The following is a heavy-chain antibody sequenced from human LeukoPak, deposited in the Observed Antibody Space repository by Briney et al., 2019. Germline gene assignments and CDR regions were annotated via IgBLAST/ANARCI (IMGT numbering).Heavy chain of an antibody. CDR3: ARWVSSGWNHFDY. J-gene: IGHJ4*02. Sequence: ESLKISCNGSGYSFTSYWIGLVRQMPGEGLEWMGIIYPGGSDTRYSPSFQGQVTISADKSISTAYLQWSSLKASDTAMYYCARWVSSGWNHFDYWGQGTLVTVSS. V-gene: IGHV5-51*01. D-gene: IGHD6-19*01. CDR2: IYPGGSDT. CDR1: GYSFTSYW.